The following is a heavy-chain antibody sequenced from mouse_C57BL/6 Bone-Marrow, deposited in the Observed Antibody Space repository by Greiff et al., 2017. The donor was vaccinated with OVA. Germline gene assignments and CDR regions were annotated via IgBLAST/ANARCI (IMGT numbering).Heavy chain of an antibody. Sequence: EVQLQQSGPELVKPGASVKISCKASGYTFTDYYMNWVKQSHGKSLEWIGDINPNNGGTSYNQKFKGKATLTVDKSSSTAYMELRSLTSEDSAVYYCASVTVVATRWGQGTLVTVSA. CDR1: GYTFTDYY. CDR2: INPNNGGT. CDR3: ASVTVVATR. V-gene: IGHV1-26*01. D-gene: IGHD1-1*01. J-gene: IGHJ3*01.